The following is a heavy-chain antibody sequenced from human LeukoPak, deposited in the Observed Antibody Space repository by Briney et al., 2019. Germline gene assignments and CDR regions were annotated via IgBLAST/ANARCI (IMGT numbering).Heavy chain of an antibody. V-gene: IGHV3-23*01. CDR2: ISGSGGST. Sequence: PGGSLRLSCAASGFTFSSYAMSWVRQAPGKGLEWVSAISGSGGSTYYADSVKGRFTISRDNSKNTLYLQMNSLRTEDTALYYCAKEYCTNGVCQDALFDYWGQGTLVTVSS. J-gene: IGHJ4*02. CDR3: AKEYCTNGVCQDALFDY. CDR1: GFTFSSYA. D-gene: IGHD2-8*01.